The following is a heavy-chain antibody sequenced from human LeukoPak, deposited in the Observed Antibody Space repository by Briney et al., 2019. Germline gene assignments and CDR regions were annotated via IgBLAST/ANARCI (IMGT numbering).Heavy chain of an antibody. J-gene: IGHJ4*02. Sequence: GGSLRLSCAASGFIFSDYYMSWVRQAPGKGLEWVSSISSNSAYIYYADSVRGRFTISRDNAKNSLYLQMDSLRAEDTAVYYCARRPCTNGVCGFDYWGQGTLVTVSS. CDR1: GFIFSDYY. D-gene: IGHD2-8*01. CDR3: ARRPCTNGVCGFDY. CDR2: ISSNSAYI. V-gene: IGHV3-21*01.